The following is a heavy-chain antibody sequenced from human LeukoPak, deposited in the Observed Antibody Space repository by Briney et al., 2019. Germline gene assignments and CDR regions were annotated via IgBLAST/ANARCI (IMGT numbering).Heavy chain of an antibody. D-gene: IGHD3-16*01. Sequence: SQTLSLTCTVSGGSISSGDYYWSWIRQPPGKGLEWIGYISYSGSTYYNPSLKSRVTMSVDTSKNQFSLKLSSVTAADTAVYYCARGHDGYAFAYWGQGALVTVSS. J-gene: IGHJ4*02. CDR3: ARGHDGYAFAY. CDR1: GGSISSGDYY. V-gene: IGHV4-30-4*01. CDR2: ISYSGST.